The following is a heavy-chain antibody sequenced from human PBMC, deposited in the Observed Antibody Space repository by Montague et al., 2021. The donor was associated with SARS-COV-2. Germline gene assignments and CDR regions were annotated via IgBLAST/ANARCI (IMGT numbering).Heavy chain of an antibody. CDR1: GDSITTYY. CDR3: ARAQTACIIASCVNYFDY. D-gene: IGHD2-2*01. J-gene: IGHJ4*02. Sequence: SETLSLTCSVSGDSITTYYWSWIRQSPGRGLEWIGHICYTGTTKYNPSLKSRVPISIDTSRTQFSLNLKSVTAADTAVYYCARAQTACIIASCVNYFDYWGQGALVTVSS. V-gene: IGHV4-59*01. CDR2: ICYTGTT.